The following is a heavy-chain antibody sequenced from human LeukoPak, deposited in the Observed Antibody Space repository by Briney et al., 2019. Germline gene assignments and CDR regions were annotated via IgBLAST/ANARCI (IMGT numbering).Heavy chain of an antibody. D-gene: IGHD6-19*01. J-gene: IGHJ5*02. CDR2: ISGSGGST. Sequence: GRSLRLSCAASGFTFDDYAMHWVRQAPGKGLEWVSAISGSGGSTYYADSVKGRFTISRDNSKNTLYLQMNSLRAEDTAVYYCAKDRPYSSGWYGRWFDPWGQGTLVTVSS. CDR3: AKDRPYSSGWYGRWFDP. CDR1: GFTFDDYA. V-gene: IGHV3-23*01.